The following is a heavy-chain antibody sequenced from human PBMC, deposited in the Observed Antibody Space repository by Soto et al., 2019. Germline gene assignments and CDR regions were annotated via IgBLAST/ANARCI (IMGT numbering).Heavy chain of an antibody. CDR1: GFTVSGKKY. D-gene: IGHD1-1*01. Sequence: DVQLVASGGGLIQPGESLRLSCAAFGFTVSGKKYVAWVRQAPGKGLEWLSALYDLDVTYYADSVKGRFTTSSDSSRTTVYLQMNSLRPDDTAVYSCATWHLQEHAYDIWGQGTTVIVSS. CDR3: ATWHLQEHAYDI. J-gene: IGHJ3*02. V-gene: IGHV3-53*01. CDR2: LYDLDVT.